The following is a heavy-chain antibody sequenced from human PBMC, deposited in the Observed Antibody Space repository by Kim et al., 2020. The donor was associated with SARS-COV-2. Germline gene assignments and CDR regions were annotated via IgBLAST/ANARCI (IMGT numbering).Heavy chain of an antibody. J-gene: IGHJ4*02. CDR3: ATYRAGWGGVGN. CDR1: GASVSSDNYH. CDR2: SGST. Sequence: SETLSLTCSVSGASVSSDNYHWSWIRQPPGKGLEWTGHSGSTSYIPSLTSRVTISIDTSKNQFSLTLTSVTAADTAVYYCATYRAGWGGVGNWGQGTLVTVSS. D-gene: IGHD7-27*01. V-gene: IGHV4-61*01.